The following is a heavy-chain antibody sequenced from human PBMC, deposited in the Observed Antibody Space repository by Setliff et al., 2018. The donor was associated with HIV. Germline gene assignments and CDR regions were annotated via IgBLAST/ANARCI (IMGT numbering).Heavy chain of an antibody. CDR2: IRSNTYGGTT. CDR1: GFTFGDYA. D-gene: IGHD4-4*01. Sequence: GGSLRLSCTASGFTFGDYAMTWVRQAPGKGLEWIAFIRSNTYGGTTEYAASVKGRFTISRDDSKSIAYLQMDSLKAEDTAVYYCTANYEHYLGQGTLVTVSS. CDR3: TANYEHY. V-gene: IGHV3-49*04. J-gene: IGHJ4*02.